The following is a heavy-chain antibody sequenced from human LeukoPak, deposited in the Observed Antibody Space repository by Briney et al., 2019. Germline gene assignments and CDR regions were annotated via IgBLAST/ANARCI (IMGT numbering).Heavy chain of an antibody. J-gene: IGHJ4*02. D-gene: IGHD3-16*01. V-gene: IGHV4-34*01. CDR3: ARGRYGPRLGN. CDR2: INNSGST. Sequence: SETLSLTCAVYGASFSDSYWSWIRQSPEKGLEWIGEINNSGSTSYNPSLNSRAIMSVDRPKNQFSLRLTSVTAADTAVYYCARGRYGPRLGNWGQGTLVTVSS. CDR1: GASFSDSY.